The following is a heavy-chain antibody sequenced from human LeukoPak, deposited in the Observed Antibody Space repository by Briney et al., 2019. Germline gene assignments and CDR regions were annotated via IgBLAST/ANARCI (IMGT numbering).Heavy chain of an antibody. CDR2: IYYSGTT. CDR3: ARSGTVTTWNY. D-gene: IGHD4-17*01. J-gene: IGHJ4*02. Sequence: SQTLSLTCTVSGGSISSGGYYWSWIRQHPGKGLEWIGCIYYSGTTYYHPSLTSRVAISVDTSKNQFSLKLSSVTAADTAVYYCARSGTVTTWNYWGQGTLVAVSS. CDR1: GGSISSGGYY. V-gene: IGHV4-31*03.